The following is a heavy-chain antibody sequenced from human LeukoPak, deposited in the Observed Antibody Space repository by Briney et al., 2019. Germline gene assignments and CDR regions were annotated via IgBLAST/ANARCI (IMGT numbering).Heavy chain of an antibody. CDR3: ARAPSGSYYFDY. V-gene: IGHV3-30-3*01. CDR1: GFTFSNYA. CDR2: ISYDGTNE. Sequence: GGSLRLSCAAAGFTFSNYAMHWVRQAPGKGLEWVAVISYDGTNEYYADSVKGRFTISRDNSKNTLYLQMDSLRVEDTAVYYCARAPSGSYYFDYWGQGTLVTVSS. D-gene: IGHD1-26*01. J-gene: IGHJ4*02.